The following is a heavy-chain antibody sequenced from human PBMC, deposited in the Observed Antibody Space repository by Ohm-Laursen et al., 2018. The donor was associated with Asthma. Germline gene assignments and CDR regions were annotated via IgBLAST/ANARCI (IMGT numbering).Heavy chain of an antibody. J-gene: IGHJ4*02. V-gene: IGHV7-4-1*02. Sequence: ASVKVSCKASGYTFTSYAMNWVRQAPGQGLEWMGWIHTDTGNPTYAQGFTGRFVFSLDTSVNTAYLQISSLKTEDTAVYYCARGRYCSGGRCYKDSWGQGTLVTVSS. CDR1: GYTFTSYA. CDR3: ARGRYCSGGRCYKDS. D-gene: IGHD2-15*01. CDR2: IHTDTGNP.